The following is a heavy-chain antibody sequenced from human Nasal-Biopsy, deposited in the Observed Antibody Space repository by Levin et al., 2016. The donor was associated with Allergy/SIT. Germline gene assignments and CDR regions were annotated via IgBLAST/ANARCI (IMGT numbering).Heavy chain of an antibody. CDR3: ARYGNGLAGTIDAMDV. V-gene: IGHV3-48*01. Sequence: LSLTCAASGFSFSDYSMNWVRQAPGKGLEYLSYISPSSKTISYADSVKGRFTISRDNGKNLLYLEMKSLRVEDTAVYYCARYGNGLAGTIDAMDVWGRGTIVTVSS. CDR1: GFSFSDYS. D-gene: IGHD1-1*01. J-gene: IGHJ6*02. CDR2: ISPSSKTI.